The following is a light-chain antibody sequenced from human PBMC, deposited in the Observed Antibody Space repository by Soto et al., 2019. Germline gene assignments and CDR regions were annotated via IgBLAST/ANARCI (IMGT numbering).Light chain of an antibody. Sequence: DIPMTQSPSSVSASVGDRVTFTCRASQGIGRWLAWYQQKPGKAPKLLIYAASSLQSGVPSRFSGSGSGTDFTLTISSLQPEDFGTYYCHQAHTFPYTFGPGTKVDMK. CDR2: AAS. V-gene: IGKV1-12*01. J-gene: IGKJ3*01. CDR1: QGIGRW. CDR3: HQAHTFPYT.